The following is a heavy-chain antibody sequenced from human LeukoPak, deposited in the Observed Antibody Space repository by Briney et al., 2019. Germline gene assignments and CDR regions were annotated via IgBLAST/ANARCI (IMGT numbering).Heavy chain of an antibody. J-gene: IGHJ4*02. V-gene: IGHV3-23*01. CDR2: ISGSGGST. D-gene: IGHD3-22*01. CDR3: AKDLYSSGYYYHLDY. Sequence: PGGSLRLSCAASGFTFSSYAMSWVRQAPGKGLEWVSAISGSGGSTYYADSVKGRFTISRDNSKNTLYLQMNSLRAEDTAVYYCAKDLYSSGYYYHLDYWGQGTLVTVSS. CDR1: GFTFSSYA.